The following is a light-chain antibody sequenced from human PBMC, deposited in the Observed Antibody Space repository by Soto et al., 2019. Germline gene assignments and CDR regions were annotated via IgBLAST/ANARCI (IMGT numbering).Light chain of an antibody. Sequence: QSVLTQPPSVSGTPGLRVTISCSGGSSNIGRDTVNWYQQLPGTAPKLLMFNDDQRPSGVPDRFSGSRSGTSASLAINGLQSDDEADYFCSTWDDSLNGWVFGGGTKLTVL. V-gene: IGLV1-44*01. CDR3: STWDDSLNGWV. CDR2: NDD. J-gene: IGLJ3*02. CDR1: SSNIGRDT.